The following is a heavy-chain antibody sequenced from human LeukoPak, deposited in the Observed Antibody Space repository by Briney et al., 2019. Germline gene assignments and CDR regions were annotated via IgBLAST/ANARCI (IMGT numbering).Heavy chain of an antibody. CDR3: TTAGWYGAFDI. D-gene: IGHD6-19*01. J-gene: IGHJ3*02. Sequence: GGSLRLSCAASGFTFSSTWMSWVRQAPGKGLEWVGRIKSETDGATTEFAAPVKGRFTISRDDSKKTLYLQMNSLKAEDTALYYCTTAGWYGAFDIWGQGTMVTVSS. CDR1: GFTFSSTW. CDR2: IKSETDGATT. V-gene: IGHV3-15*01.